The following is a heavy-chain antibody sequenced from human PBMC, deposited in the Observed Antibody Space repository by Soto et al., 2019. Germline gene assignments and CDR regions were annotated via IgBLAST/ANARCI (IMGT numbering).Heavy chain of an antibody. V-gene: IGHV1-2*02. J-gene: IGHJ4*02. CDR3: ARESRTYYYDSSGLSFDY. CDR2: INPNSGGT. D-gene: IGHD3-22*01. CDR1: GYTFTGYY. Sequence: GASVKVSCKASGYTFTGYYMHWVRQAPGQGLEWMGWINPNSGGTNYAQKFQGRVTMTRDTSISTAYMELSRLRSDDTAVYYCARESRTYYYDSSGLSFDYWGQGTLV.